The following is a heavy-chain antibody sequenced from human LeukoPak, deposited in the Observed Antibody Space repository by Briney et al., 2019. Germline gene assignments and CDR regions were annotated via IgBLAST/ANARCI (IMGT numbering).Heavy chain of an antibody. CDR3: AKDYRYGSA. Sequence: GGSLRPSCAASGFTFNSFAFTWARQAPGRGLEWVSAINVRGDGTYYAESVRGRFTISRDNSKNTLYLQMNSLRAEDTALYYCAKDYRYGSAWGPGTLVVVSS. CDR2: INVRGDGT. D-gene: IGHD6-19*01. CDR1: GFTFNSFA. J-gene: IGHJ5*02. V-gene: IGHV3-23*01.